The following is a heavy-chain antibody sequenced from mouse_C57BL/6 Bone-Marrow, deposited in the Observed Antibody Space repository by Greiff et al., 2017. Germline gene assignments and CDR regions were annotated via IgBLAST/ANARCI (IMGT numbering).Heavy chain of an antibody. CDR1: GFNIKDDY. J-gene: IGHJ3*01. D-gene: IGHD2-4*01. Sequence: EVQLQQSGAELVRPGASVKLSCTASGFNIKDDYMHWVKQRPEQGLEWIGWIDPENGDTEYASKLQGKATITADTSSNTAYLQLSSLTSEDTAVYYCTTCSYDYPFAYWGQGTLVTVSA. V-gene: IGHV14-4*01. CDR2: IDPENGDT. CDR3: TTCSYDYPFAY.